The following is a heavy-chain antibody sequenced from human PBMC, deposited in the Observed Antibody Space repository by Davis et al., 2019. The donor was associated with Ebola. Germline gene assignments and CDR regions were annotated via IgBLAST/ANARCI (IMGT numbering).Heavy chain of an antibody. CDR2: IYYNGRT. V-gene: IGHV4-39*07. CDR1: GGSISSGTYY. J-gene: IGHJ2*01. Sequence: GSLRLSCSVSGGSISSGTYYWGWVRQPPGKGREWIGAIYYNGRTSYNSSLEGRVTTSLATSKNQFSLKLRSVTAADTAVYFCARLSGLFSSSSGALYFDLWGRGTLVSVSS. D-gene: IGHD6-6*01. CDR3: ARLSGLFSSSSGALYFDL.